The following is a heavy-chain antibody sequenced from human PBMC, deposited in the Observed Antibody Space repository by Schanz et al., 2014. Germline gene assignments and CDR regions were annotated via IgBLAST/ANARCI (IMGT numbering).Heavy chain of an antibody. D-gene: IGHD5-12*01. J-gene: IGHJ6*02. CDR2: IYDSGNT. V-gene: IGHV4-4*02. CDR3: ARAEINSGYARYYYGMDV. CDR1: GASVSSDNW. Sequence: QVQLEESGAGLVKPSGTLSLTCAVSGASVSSDNWWNWVRQPPGKGLEWIGEIYDSGNTNYNPSLKSRVTMSVDTSKNQFSLKLSSVTAADTAVYYCARAEINSGYARYYYGMDVWGQGTTVTVSS.